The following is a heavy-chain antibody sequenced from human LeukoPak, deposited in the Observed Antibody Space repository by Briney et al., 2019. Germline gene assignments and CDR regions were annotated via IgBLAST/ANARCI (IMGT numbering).Heavy chain of an antibody. V-gene: IGHV4-39*01. J-gene: IGHJ6*02. CDR2: SGST. CDR3: ARSYHGVDV. D-gene: IGHD3-16*02. Sequence: SETLSLTCAVSGGSIGSTNYYWGWIRQPPGKGLEWIGSSGSTYYNPSLKSRVIISVDTSKNQFSLKLSSVTAADTAVYYCARSYHGVDVWGQGTTVTVSS. CDR1: GGSIGSTNYY.